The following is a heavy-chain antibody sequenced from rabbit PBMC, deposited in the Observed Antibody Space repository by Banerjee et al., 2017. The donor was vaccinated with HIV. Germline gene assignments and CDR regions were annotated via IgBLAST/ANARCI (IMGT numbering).Heavy chain of an antibody. Sequence: QEQLEESGGDLVKPEGSLTLTCTASGFSFSNGYVMCWVRQAPGKGLEWIACINTISGDTVYATWAKGRFTISKASWTTVTLQMTSLTAADTATYFCARSLGWGAGNLWGPGTLVTVS. V-gene: IGHV1S45*01. J-gene: IGHJ4*01. D-gene: IGHD4-1*01. CDR3: ARSLGWGAGNL. CDR1: GFSFSNGYV. CDR2: INTISGDT.